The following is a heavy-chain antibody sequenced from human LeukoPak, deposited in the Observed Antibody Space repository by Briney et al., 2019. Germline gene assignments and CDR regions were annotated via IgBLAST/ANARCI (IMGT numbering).Heavy chain of an antibody. V-gene: IGHV3-30*18. J-gene: IGHJ6*02. CDR3: AKDLTGFPYYYYGMDV. CDR1: GFTFSSYG. CDR2: ILYDGSNK. Sequence: GGSLRLSCAVSGFTFSSYGMHWVRQAPGKGLEWVAVILYDGSNKYYADSVKGRFAISRDNSKNTLYLQMNSLRAEDTAVYYCAKDLTGFPYYYYGMDVWGQGTTVTVSS. D-gene: IGHD1-14*01.